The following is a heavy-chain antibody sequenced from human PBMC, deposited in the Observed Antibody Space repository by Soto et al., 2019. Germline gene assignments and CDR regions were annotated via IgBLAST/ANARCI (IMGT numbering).Heavy chain of an antibody. CDR3: ARHRGIVVVPAAIAPAWFGELSEGTFDY. J-gene: IGHJ4*02. V-gene: IGHV4-30-4*01. CDR1: GGSISSGEYY. Sequence: PSETLSLTCTVSGGSISSGEYYWSWIRQPPGKGLEYIGYIYYSGSTYYNPSLKSRVTISVDTSKNQFSLKLSSVTAADTAVYYCARHRGIVVVPAAIAPAWFGELSEGTFDYWGQGTLVTVSS. CDR2: IYYSGST. D-gene: IGHD2-2*01.